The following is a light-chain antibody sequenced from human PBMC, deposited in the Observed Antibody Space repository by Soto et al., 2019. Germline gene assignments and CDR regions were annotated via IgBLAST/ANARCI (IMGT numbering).Light chain of an antibody. V-gene: IGKV1-39*01. Sequence: DIQMTQSPSSVSASVGDRVTITCRASQGISSYLNWYQQKPGKAPKLLIYAASSLQSGVPSRFSGSGSGTDFTLTISSLQPEDFATYYCQQSYSIWTFGQGTKVDIK. J-gene: IGKJ1*01. CDR1: QGISSY. CDR3: QQSYSIWT. CDR2: AAS.